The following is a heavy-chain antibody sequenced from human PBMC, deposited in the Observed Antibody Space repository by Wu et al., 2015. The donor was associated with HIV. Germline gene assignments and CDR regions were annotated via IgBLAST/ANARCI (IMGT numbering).Heavy chain of an antibody. D-gene: IGHD6-19*01. J-gene: IGHJ6*02. V-gene: IGHV1-69*05. CDR1: GDGFTSYA. Sequence: QAQLVQFGDEVKKPESSVKVTCKASGDGFTSYAVSWVRQAPGQGLEWMGGINPLFGTTKHAQKFLDRVAFTTDESKTTAYMELSSLTSEDTGVYYCARNTGSVATSLYSLGVWGQGTVVTVSS. CDR2: INPLFGTT. CDR3: ARNTGSVATSLYSLGV.